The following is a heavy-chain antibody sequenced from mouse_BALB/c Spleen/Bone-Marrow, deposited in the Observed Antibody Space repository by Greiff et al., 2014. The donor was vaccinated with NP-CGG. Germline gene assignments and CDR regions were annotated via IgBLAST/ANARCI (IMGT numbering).Heavy chain of an antibody. J-gene: IGHJ2*01. CDR1: GYTSTSYW. Sequence: QVQLQQSGAELVRPGASVKLSCKASGYTSTSYWINWVKQRPGQGLEWIGNIFPSETYTNYNQKFKDKATLTVDKSSSTAYMQLSSPTSEDSAVYYCTRDNWDYWGQGTTLTVS. V-gene: IGHV1-69*02. CDR2: IFPSETYT. D-gene: IGHD4-1*01. CDR3: TRDNWDY.